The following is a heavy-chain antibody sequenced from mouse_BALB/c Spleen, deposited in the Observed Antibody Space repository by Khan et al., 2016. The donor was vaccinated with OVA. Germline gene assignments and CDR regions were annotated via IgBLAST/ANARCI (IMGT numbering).Heavy chain of an antibody. V-gene: IGHV9-3-1*01. D-gene: IGHD2-14*01. Sequence: QIQLVQSGPELKKPGETVQISCKASGFTFTHYGMNWVKQAPGKGLKWMGWINTYTGEPTFADDFKGRFAFFLETSASTAYLQINSPKNEDTATYFCARVGYNGTMDCWGQGTSVTVSS. J-gene: IGHJ4*01. CDR3: ARVGYNGTMDC. CDR2: INTYTGEP. CDR1: GFTFTHYG.